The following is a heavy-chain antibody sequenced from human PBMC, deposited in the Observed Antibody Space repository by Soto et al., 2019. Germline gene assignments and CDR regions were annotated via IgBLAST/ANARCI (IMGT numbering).Heavy chain of an antibody. CDR1: GFTFSSYG. J-gene: IGHJ4*02. D-gene: IGHD6-13*01. Sequence: GGALRVSCAASGFTFSSYGMHWVRQAPGKGLEWVAVIWYDGSNKYYADSVKGRFTISRDNSKNTLYLQMNSLRAEDTAVYYCARGQIAAAGIDYWGQGTLVTVSS. CDR3: ARGQIAAAGIDY. V-gene: IGHV3-33*01. CDR2: IWYDGSNK.